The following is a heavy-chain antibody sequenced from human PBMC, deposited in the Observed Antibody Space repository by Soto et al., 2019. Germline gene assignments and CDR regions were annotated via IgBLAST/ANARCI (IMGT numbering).Heavy chain of an antibody. D-gene: IGHD1-26*01. V-gene: IGHV3-30*03. Sequence: QVQLVESGGGEVQPGRSLRLSCAASGFTFSIYGMHWVRHAPGKGLEWVAMISFDGSEKDYTDSVKGRFHISRDSSKNTMYLQMDSLRVEDTAVYYCARDRRLYYSDAFDIWGQGTTVTVSS. J-gene: IGHJ3*02. CDR3: ARDRRLYYSDAFDI. CDR1: GFTFSIYG. CDR2: ISFDGSEK.